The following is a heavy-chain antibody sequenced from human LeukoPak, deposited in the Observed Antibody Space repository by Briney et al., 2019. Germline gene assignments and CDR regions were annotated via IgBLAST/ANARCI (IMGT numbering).Heavy chain of an antibody. CDR3: AKDFYSSSWYYFDY. CDR2: ISWNSGSI. Sequence: GGSLRLSCAAPGFTFDDYAMHWVRQAPGKGLEWVSGISWNSGSIGCADSVKGRFTISRDNAKNSLYLQMNSLRAEDMALYYCAKDFYSSSWYYFDYWGQGTLVTVSS. D-gene: IGHD6-13*01. CDR1: GFTFDDYA. J-gene: IGHJ4*02. V-gene: IGHV3-9*03.